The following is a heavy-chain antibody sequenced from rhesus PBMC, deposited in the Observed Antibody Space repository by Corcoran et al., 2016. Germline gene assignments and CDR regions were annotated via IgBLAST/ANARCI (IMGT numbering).Heavy chain of an antibody. CDR2: SYGISTST. V-gene: IGHV4S10*01. J-gene: IGHJ6*01. CDR3: ARDVTYYYDSGYYGLDS. Sequence: QVQLQESGPGVVKPSETLSLTCAVSGGSISDSYWWSWIRQPPGKGLEWIGYSYGISTSTNYPPSLTSRVTISKHMSKNQFSLKLISVTAAATAVYYCARDVTYYYDSGYYGLDSWGQGVVVTVSS. CDR1: GGSISDSYW. D-gene: IGHD3-28*01.